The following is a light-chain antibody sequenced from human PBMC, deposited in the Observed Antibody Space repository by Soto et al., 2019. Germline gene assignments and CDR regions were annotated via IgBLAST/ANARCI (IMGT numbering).Light chain of an antibody. J-gene: IGLJ1*01. CDR2: DNN. V-gene: IGLV1-51*01. CDR3: GTSDRSLSAGQV. CDR1: SSNIGNNY. Sequence: QSVLTQPPSVSAAPGQKVTISCSGSSSNIGNNYVSWYQQLPGTAPKLLIYDNNKRPSGIPDRFSGSKSGTSATLGITGLQTGDEADYHCGTSDRSLSAGQVFRTGTTVTVL.